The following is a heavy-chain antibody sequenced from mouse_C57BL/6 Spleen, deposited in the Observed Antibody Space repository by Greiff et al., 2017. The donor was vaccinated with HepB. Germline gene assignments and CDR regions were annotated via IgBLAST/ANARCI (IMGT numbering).Heavy chain of an antibody. D-gene: IGHD2-5*01. CDR3: TAYYSIHYAMDY. CDR2: IDPETGGT. CDR1: GYTFTDYE. V-gene: IGHV1-15*01. J-gene: IGHJ4*01. Sequence: VKLVESGAELVRPGASVTLSCKASGYTFTDYEMHWVKQTPVHGLEWIGAIDPETGGTAYNQKFKGKAILTADKSSSTAYMELRSLTSEDSAVYYCTAYYSIHYAMDYWGQGTSVTVSS.